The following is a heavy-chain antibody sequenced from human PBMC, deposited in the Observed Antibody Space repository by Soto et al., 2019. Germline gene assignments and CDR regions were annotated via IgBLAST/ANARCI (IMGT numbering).Heavy chain of an antibody. CDR1: NAPVDSSTYT. D-gene: IGHD3-3*01. V-gene: IGHV4-39*07. CDR3: ARAGNYDVLSGRMYYFDS. Sequence: SETLSLTCTVSNAPVDSSTYTWGWIRQPPGKGLEWIGSIYYSGSTNYNPSLKSRVTISVDTSKNQFSLKLSSVTAADTAVYFCARAGNYDVLSGRMYYFDSWGQGTPVTVSS. J-gene: IGHJ4*02. CDR2: IYYSGST.